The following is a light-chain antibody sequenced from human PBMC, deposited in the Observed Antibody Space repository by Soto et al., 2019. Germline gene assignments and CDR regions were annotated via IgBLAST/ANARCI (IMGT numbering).Light chain of an antibody. V-gene: IGKV3-15*01. CDR3: LQYNNWPPWT. CDR2: GAS. CDR1: QSVSIN. J-gene: IGKJ1*01. Sequence: EIVMTQSPATLSVSPGERATLSCRASQSVSINLAWYQQKPGQAPRLLIYGASTRATGIPARFSGSGSGTEFTLTISSLQSEDFAVYYCLQYNNWPPWTFGQGTKVEIK.